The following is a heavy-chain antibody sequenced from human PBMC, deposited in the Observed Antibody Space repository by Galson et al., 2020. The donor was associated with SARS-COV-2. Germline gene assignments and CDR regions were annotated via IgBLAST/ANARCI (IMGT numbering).Heavy chain of an antibody. CDR2: INWNGGSA. CDR3: AREGAGATVFTKGFDI. CDR1: GFIFDDYG. Sequence: GESLKISCVASGFIFDDYGMSWVRQAPGKGLEWVSGINWNGGSAVYADSVKGRFTISRDSAKNSVFLQMNSLRVEDTALYYCAREGAGATVFTKGFDIWGQGTVVTVST. D-gene: IGHD4-4*01. V-gene: IGHV3-20*04. J-gene: IGHJ3*02.